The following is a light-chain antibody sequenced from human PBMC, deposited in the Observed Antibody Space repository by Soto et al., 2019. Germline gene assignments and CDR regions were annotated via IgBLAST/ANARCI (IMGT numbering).Light chain of an antibody. V-gene: IGLV2-14*01. CDR1: SSDVGGYNY. J-gene: IGLJ1*01. CDR3: CSYARDNTPFYA. Sequence: QSVLTQPASVSGSPGQSITISCTGTSSDVGGYNYVSWYQQHPGKAPKLMIYEVSNRPSGVSNRFSGSKSGNTASLTISGLQAEDEADYYCCSYARDNTPFYAFGTGTKVTVL. CDR2: EVS.